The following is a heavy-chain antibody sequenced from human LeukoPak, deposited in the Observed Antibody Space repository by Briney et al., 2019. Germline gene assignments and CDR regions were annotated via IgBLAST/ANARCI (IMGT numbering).Heavy chain of an antibody. J-gene: IGHJ4*02. CDR2: INPNSGGT. D-gene: IGHD1-26*01. V-gene: IGHV1-2*02. CDR3: ARDGWELLPSPGYYFDY. Sequence: GASVKVSCTASGYTFTGYYMHWVRQAPGQGLVWMGWINPNSGGTNYAQKFQGRVTMTRDTSISTAYMELSRLRSDDTAVYYCARDGWELLPSPGYYFDYWGQGTLVTVSS. CDR1: GYTFTGYY.